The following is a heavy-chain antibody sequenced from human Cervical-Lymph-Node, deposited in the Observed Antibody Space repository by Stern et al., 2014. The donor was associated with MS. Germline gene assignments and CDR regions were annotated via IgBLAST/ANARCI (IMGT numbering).Heavy chain of an antibody. V-gene: IGHV3-30*04. J-gene: IGHJ3*02. CDR1: GFTSNSSA. D-gene: IGHD1-26*01. CDR3: ASGSYSGSDAFDI. Sequence: VQLVESGGGVVRPGRSLRLSCAASGFTSNSSAMHWVRQAPGKGLQWVTVMSYNGGSQYYTDFVKSRFTISRDKSKNTLYLQMNNLRPEDTAVYYCASGSYSGSDAFDIWGQGTMVTVSP. CDR2: MSYNGGSQ.